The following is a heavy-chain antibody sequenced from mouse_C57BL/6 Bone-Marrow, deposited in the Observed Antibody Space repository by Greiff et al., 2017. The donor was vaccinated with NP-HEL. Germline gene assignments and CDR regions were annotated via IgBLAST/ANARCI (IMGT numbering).Heavy chain of an antibody. J-gene: IGHJ4*01. Sequence: VKLQQPGAELVKPGASVKMSCKASGYTFTSYWITWVKQRPGQGLEWIGDIYPGSGSTNYNEKFKSKATLTVDTSSSTAYMQLSSLTSEDSAVYYCAYYSNYCYAMDYWGQGTSVTVSS. CDR3: AYYSNYCYAMDY. CDR2: IYPGSGST. V-gene: IGHV1-55*01. CDR1: GYTFTSYW. D-gene: IGHD2-5*01.